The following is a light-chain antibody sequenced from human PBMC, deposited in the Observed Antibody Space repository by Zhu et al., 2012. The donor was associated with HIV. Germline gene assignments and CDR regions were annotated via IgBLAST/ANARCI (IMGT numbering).Light chain of an antibody. CDR3: QQYGGSLYT. V-gene: IGKV3-20*01. CDR2: ATS. Sequence: EIVLTQSPGTLSLSPGEIATLSCRASQSVESDYLAWYQQKPGQPPRLLIYATSTRATDIPARFSGSGSGADFTLTINRLEPEDFAVYSCQQYGGSLYTFGQGTKVEI. CDR1: QSVESDY. J-gene: IGKJ2*01.